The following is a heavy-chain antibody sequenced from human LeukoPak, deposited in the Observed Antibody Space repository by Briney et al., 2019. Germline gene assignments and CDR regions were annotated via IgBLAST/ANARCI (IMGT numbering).Heavy chain of an antibody. Sequence: GRSLRLSCEASGFTFSSYGMHWVRQAPGKGLEWVAVISYDGSNKYYADSVKGRFTISRDNSKNTLYLQMNSLRAEDTAVYYCAKDLGNCGGDCYSGDYWGQGTLVTVSS. D-gene: IGHD2-21*02. CDR1: GFTFSSYG. CDR2: ISYDGSNK. V-gene: IGHV3-30*18. J-gene: IGHJ4*02. CDR3: AKDLGNCGGDCYSGDY.